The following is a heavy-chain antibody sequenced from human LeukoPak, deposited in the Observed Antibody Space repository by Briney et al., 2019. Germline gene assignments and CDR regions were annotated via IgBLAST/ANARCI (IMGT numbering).Heavy chain of an antibody. CDR1: GFTFSNYA. V-gene: IGHV3-23*01. D-gene: IGHD4-11*01. CDR3: ADSNYWYPIHY. Sequence: PGGSLRLSCAASGFTFSNYAMRWVRQAPGKGLEWVSSITSSGDTTYYTDSVRGRFTISRDNSKNTLYLQMHSLRAEDTALYYCADSNYWYPIHYWGQGTLVTVSS. CDR2: ITSSGDTT. J-gene: IGHJ4*02.